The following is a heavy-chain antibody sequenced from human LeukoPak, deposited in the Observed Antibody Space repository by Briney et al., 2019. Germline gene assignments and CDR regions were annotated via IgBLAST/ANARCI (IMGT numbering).Heavy chain of an antibody. Sequence: TPETRSLTCTVSGGSISSYYWSWIRQPPGKGLEWIGYIYYSGTTNYNPSLKSRVTILVDTSKNQFSLNLSSVTAADTAVYYCARLGIEAAGYHFWGQGTLVTVSS. CDR3: ARLGIEAAGYHF. J-gene: IGHJ4*02. CDR1: GGSISSYY. V-gene: IGHV4-59*08. CDR2: IYYSGTT. D-gene: IGHD6-13*01.